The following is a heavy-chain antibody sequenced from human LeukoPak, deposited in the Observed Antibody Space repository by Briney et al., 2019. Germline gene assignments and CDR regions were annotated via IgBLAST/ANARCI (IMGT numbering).Heavy chain of an antibody. CDR2: IYYSGST. CDR3: ARFRLIAVAGFDY. Sequence: SETLSLTCTVSGGSISSSSYYWGWIRQPPGKGLEWIGSIYYSGSTYYNPSLKSRVTISVDTSKNQFSLKLSSVTAADTAVYYCARFRLIAVAGFDYWGRGTLVTVSS. J-gene: IGHJ4*02. D-gene: IGHD6-19*01. V-gene: IGHV4-39*01. CDR1: GGSISSSSYY.